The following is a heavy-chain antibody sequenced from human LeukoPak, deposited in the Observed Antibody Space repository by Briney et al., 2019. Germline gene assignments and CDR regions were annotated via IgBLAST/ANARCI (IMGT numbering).Heavy chain of an antibody. CDR1: GFTFSSYE. Sequence: GGSLRLSCAASGFTFSSYEMNWVRQAPGKGLEWVSYISSGSTIYYADSVKGRFTISRDNAKNSLYLQMNSLRAEDTAVYYCATLGATPDYWGQGTLVTVSS. D-gene: IGHD1-26*01. CDR2: ISSGSTI. CDR3: ATLGATPDY. V-gene: IGHV3-48*03. J-gene: IGHJ4*02.